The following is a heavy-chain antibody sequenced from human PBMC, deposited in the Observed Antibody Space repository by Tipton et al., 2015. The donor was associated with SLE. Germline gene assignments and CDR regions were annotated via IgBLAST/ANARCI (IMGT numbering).Heavy chain of an antibody. CDR1: GVSVTNYY. D-gene: IGHD2-8*01. CDR2: IQGRENT. V-gene: IGHV4-59*02. Sequence: LRLSCTVSGVSVTNYYWSWIRQPPGKRLEWIGFIQGRENTNYNPSLESRVTISVDTSKNQFSLQLTSVTAADTAIYYCARESFTNDFYYYMDVWGKGTRSPSP. CDR3: ARESFTNDFYYYMDV. J-gene: IGHJ6*03.